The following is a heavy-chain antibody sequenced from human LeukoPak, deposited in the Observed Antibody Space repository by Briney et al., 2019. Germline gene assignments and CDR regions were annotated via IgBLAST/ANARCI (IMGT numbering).Heavy chain of an antibody. CDR3: ARAMIAYYYYYMDV. Sequence: SETLSVTCTVSGGSISSYYWNWIRQPPGKGLEWIAYIYYSGNTNYNPSLKSRVTISVDTSKNQFSLKLSSVTAADTAVYYCARAMIAYYYYYMDVWGKGTTVTVSS. D-gene: IGHD3-22*01. V-gene: IGHV4-59*12. CDR1: GGSISSYY. CDR2: IYYSGNT. J-gene: IGHJ6*03.